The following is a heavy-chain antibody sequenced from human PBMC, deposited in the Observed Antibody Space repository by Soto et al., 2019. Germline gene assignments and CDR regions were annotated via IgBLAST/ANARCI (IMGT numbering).Heavy chain of an antibody. J-gene: IGHJ6*02. CDR3: ARVQYYYGSGSYYSYYYGMDV. V-gene: IGHV4-34*01. CDR1: GGSFSDYY. CDR2: INHGGST. Sequence: SETLSLTCAAYGGSFSDYYWSWIRQPPGKGLEWIGEINHGGSTSYNPSLKSRVTISVDTSKNQFSLKLRSVTAADTAVYYCARVQYYYGSGSYYSYYYGMDVWGQGTTVTVSS. D-gene: IGHD3-10*01.